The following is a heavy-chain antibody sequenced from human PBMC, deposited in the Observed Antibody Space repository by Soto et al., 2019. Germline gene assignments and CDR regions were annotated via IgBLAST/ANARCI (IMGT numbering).Heavy chain of an antibody. J-gene: IGHJ4*02. CDR3: GRTYYDYIWGSGDY. CDR2: IWYDGSNK. Sequence: QVQLVESGGGVVQPGRSLRLSCAASGFTFSSYGMHWVRQAPGKGLVWVAVIWYDGSNKYYADSVKGRFTISRDNSKNTLYLQMNSLRAEDTAVYYCGRTYYDYIWGSGDYWGQGTLVTVSS. D-gene: IGHD3-16*01. V-gene: IGHV3-33*01. CDR1: GFTFSSYG.